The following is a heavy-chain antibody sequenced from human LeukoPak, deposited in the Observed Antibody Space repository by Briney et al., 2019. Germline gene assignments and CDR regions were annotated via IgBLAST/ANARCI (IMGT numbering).Heavy chain of an antibody. V-gene: IGHV4-30-2*01. J-gene: IGHJ4*02. CDR1: GGSISSGAYS. D-gene: IGHD5-12*01. Sequence: SETLSLTCAVSGGSISSGAYSWSWIRQPPGKGLEWIGYIYHTGGTYYNPSLKSRVTISVDGSKNQFSLKLSSVTAADTAVYYCARGEARGDYFDYWGQGTLVTVSS. CDR2: IYHTGGT. CDR3: ARGEARGDYFDY.